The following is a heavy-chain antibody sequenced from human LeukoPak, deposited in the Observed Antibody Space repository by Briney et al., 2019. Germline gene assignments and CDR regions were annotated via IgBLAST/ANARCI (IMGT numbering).Heavy chain of an antibody. Sequence: GESLKISCKVSGYSFTNYWIAWVRQMPGKGLEWMGIIYPGDSDTRYSPSFQGQVTISADKSISTAYLQWSSLKASDTAIYYCARLIVGSSSTGWFDPWGQGTLVTVSS. CDR1: GYSFTNYW. J-gene: IGHJ5*02. CDR3: ARLIVGSSSTGWFDP. D-gene: IGHD6-6*01. V-gene: IGHV5-51*01. CDR2: IYPGDSDT.